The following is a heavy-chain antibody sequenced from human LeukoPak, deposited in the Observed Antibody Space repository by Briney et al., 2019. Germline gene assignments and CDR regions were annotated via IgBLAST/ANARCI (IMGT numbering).Heavy chain of an antibody. V-gene: IGHV1-18*01. D-gene: IGHD6-19*01. Sequence: GASVNVSCKASGYTFTSYGISWVRQAPGKGVEGMGWISGYNGNTNYAQKLQGRVNMTTDTSTSTVYMELRSLRSDDTAVYYCARDLKMGYSSGRYSWGTGSSNDYWGQGTLVTVSS. CDR2: ISGYNGNT. J-gene: IGHJ4*02. CDR1: GYTFTSYG. CDR3: ARDLKMGYSSGRYSWGTGSSNDY.